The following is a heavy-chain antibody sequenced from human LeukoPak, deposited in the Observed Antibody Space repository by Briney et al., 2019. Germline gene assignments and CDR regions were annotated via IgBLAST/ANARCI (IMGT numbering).Heavy chain of an antibody. Sequence: PSETLSLTCTVSGGSISSYYWSWIRQPPGKGLEWIGYIYYSGSINYNPSLKSRVTISVDTSKNQFSLKLSSVTAADTAVYYCARDQGTWGQGTLVTVSS. CDR1: GGSISSYY. J-gene: IGHJ5*02. V-gene: IGHV4-59*01. CDR2: IYYSGSI. CDR3: ARDQGT.